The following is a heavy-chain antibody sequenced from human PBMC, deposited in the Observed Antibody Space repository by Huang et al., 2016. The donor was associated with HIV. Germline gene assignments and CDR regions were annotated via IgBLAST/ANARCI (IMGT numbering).Heavy chain of an antibody. CDR1: GVSINGFY. J-gene: IGHJ4*02. CDR2: ISYSGNT. D-gene: IGHD3-22*01. CDR3: ARSTWRYSSGSRQNYLDH. V-gene: IGHV4-59*01. Sequence: QVQLQESGPGLVKSSETLSLTCAVFGVSINGFYWSWIRQPPGKGLEWIGYISYSGNTNYTPSLRSRIIMSLDTSNKHVSLNLRSVTAADTAIYYCARSTWRYSSGSRQNYLDHWGQGTLVTVSS.